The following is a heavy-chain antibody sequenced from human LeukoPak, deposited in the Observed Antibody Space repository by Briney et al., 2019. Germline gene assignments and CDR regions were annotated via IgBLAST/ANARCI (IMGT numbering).Heavy chain of an antibody. J-gene: IGHJ6*03. CDR2: ISTSGST. V-gene: IGHV4-4*07. Sequence: SETLSLTCTVSGDSISGFYWSWIRQPAGKGLQSIGRISTSGSTNYNPSLKSRVTMSVDRSTNEFSLTVRSVTAADTALYYCARGLPSYGDYVDYYFYMDVWGKGTTVTVSS. CDR1: GDSISGFY. D-gene: IGHD4-17*01. CDR3: ARGLPSYGDYVDYYFYMDV.